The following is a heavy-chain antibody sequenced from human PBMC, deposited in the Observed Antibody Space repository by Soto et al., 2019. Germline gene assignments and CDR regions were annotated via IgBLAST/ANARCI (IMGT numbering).Heavy chain of an antibody. J-gene: IGHJ3*02. D-gene: IGHD6-6*01. Sequence: PSETLSLTCTVSGGSISRGDYYWSWIRQPPGKRLESIGYIYYSGSTYYNPSLKSRVTISVDTSKNQFSLKLSSVTAADTAVYYCARDGSSRNDAFDIWGQGTMVTVS. V-gene: IGHV4-30-4*01. CDR1: GGSISRGDYY. CDR2: IYYSGST. CDR3: ARDGSSRNDAFDI.